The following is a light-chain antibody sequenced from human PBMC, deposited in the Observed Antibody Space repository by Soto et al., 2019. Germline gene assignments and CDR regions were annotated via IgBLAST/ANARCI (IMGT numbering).Light chain of an antibody. CDR3: AAWDDSLNGRVV. V-gene: IGLV1-44*01. CDR1: SSNIGGNT. Sequence: QSVLTQPPSASGTPGQWVTISCSGSSSNIGGNTVTWYQQLPGTAPKLLIYSNDQRPSGVPDRFSGSKSGTSASLAINGLQSEDEADYHCAAWDDSLNGRVVFGGGTKLTVL. CDR2: SND. J-gene: IGLJ2*01.